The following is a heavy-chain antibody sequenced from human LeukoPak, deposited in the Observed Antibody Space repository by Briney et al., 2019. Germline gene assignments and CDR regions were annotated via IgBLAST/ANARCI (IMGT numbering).Heavy chain of an antibody. CDR2: IWYDGSNK. Sequence: GGSLRLSCAASGFTFSSYSMNWVRQAPGKGLEWVAVIWYDGSNKYYADSVKGRFTISRDNSKNTLYLQMNSLRAEDTAVYYCALQWLTDAFDIWGQGTMVTVSS. CDR1: GFTFSSYS. V-gene: IGHV3-33*08. D-gene: IGHD5-12*01. J-gene: IGHJ3*02. CDR3: ALQWLTDAFDI.